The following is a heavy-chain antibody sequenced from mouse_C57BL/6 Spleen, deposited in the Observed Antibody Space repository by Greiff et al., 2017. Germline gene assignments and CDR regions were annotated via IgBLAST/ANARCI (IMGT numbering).Heavy chain of an antibody. Sequence: EVKLVESGGDLVKPGGSLKLSCAASGFTFSSYGMSWVRQTPDKRLEWVATISSGGSYTYYPDSVKGRFTISRDNAKNTLYLQMSSLKSEDTAMYYCASFDSYGNYDAYWGQGTLVTVSA. CDR1: GFTFSSYG. J-gene: IGHJ3*01. V-gene: IGHV5-6*01. CDR2: ISSGGSYT. D-gene: IGHD2-1*01. CDR3: ASFDSYGNYDAY.